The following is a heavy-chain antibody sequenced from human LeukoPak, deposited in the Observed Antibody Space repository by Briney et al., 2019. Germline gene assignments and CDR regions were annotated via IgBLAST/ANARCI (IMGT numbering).Heavy chain of an antibody. CDR2: ISYDGSNK. CDR3: AKEDYGSGSFNY. V-gene: IGHV3-30*18. Sequence: GRSLRLSCAASGFTFSSYGMHWVRQAPGKGLEWVAVISYDGSNKYYADSVKGRFTISRDNSKNTLYLQMNSLRAEDTAVYYCAKEDYGSGSFNYWGQGTLVTVPS. J-gene: IGHJ4*02. D-gene: IGHD3-10*01. CDR1: GFTFSSYG.